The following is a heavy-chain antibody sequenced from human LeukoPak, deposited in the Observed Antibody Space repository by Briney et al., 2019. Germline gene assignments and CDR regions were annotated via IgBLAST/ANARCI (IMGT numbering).Heavy chain of an antibody. Sequence: VESLKISCKGSGYSFTSYWIGWVRQMPGKGLEWTGIIYPDDSDTRYSPSFQGQVTISADKSISTAYLQWSSLKASDTAMYYCARHAVDTAMASSWYYYYYMDVWGKGTTVTVSS. CDR2: IYPDDSDT. CDR3: ARHAVDTAMASSWYYYYYMDV. CDR1: GYSFTSYW. D-gene: IGHD5-18*01. V-gene: IGHV5-51*01. J-gene: IGHJ6*03.